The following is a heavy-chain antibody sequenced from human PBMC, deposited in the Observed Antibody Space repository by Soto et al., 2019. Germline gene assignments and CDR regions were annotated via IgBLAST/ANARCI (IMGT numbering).Heavy chain of an antibody. CDR1: GGSISSYY. Sequence: PSETLSLTCTVSGGSISSYYWSWIRQPAGKGLEWIGRIYISGSTNYNPSLKSRVTMSVDTSKNQFSLKLSSVTAADTAVYYCAREGSDYYYDSCGYYYWGQGTLVTVSS. D-gene: IGHD3-22*01. CDR3: AREGSDYYYDSCGYYY. V-gene: IGHV4-4*07. CDR2: IYISGST. J-gene: IGHJ4*02.